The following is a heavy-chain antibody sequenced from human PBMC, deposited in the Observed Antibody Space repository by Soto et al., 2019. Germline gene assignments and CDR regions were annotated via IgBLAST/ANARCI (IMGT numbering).Heavy chain of an antibody. CDR2: IYYSGST. CDR1: GGSVSSASYY. Sequence: PSETLSLTCTVSGGSVSSASYYWSWIRQPPGKGLEWIGYIYYSGSTNYNPSLKSRVTISVDTSKNQFSLKLSSVTAADTAVYYCARRGRLERGIDYYYGVDVWGQGTTVTVS. J-gene: IGHJ6*02. V-gene: IGHV4-61*01. CDR3: ARRGRLERGIDYYYGVDV. D-gene: IGHD1-1*01.